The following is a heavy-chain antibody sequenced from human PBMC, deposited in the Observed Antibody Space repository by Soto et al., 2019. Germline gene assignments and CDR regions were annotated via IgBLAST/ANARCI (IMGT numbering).Heavy chain of an antibody. CDR1: GGSISSSNW. V-gene: IGHV4-4*02. CDR3: ARADMIRTYYYGRDV. D-gene: IGHD3-16*01. Sequence: PSETLSLTCAVSGGSISSSNWWSWVRQPPGKGLEWIGEIYHSGSTNYNPSLKSRVTISVDTSKNQFSLKLSSVTAADTAVYYCARADMIRTYYYGRDVWGQGTTVTVSS. J-gene: IGHJ6*02. CDR2: IYHSGST.